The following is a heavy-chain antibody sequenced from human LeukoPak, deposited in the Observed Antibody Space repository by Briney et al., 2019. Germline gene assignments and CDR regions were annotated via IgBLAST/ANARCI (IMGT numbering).Heavy chain of an antibody. Sequence: SETLSLTCTASGGSISSYYWSWIRQPAGKGLEWIGRIYTSGSTNYNPSLKSRVTMSVDTSKNQFSLKLSSVTAADTAVYCAILLQWEPQVAVWGQGTLVTVSS. CDR2: IYTSGST. D-gene: IGHD1-26*01. V-gene: IGHV4-4*07. CDR1: GGSISSYY. J-gene: IGHJ4*02. CDR3: AILLQWEPQVAV.